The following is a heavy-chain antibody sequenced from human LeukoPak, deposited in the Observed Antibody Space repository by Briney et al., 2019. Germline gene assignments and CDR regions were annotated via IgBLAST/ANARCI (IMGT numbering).Heavy chain of an antibody. V-gene: IGHV3-7*01. CDR1: GFTFSSYW. J-gene: IGHJ4*02. Sequence: PGGSLRLSCAASGFTFSSYWMSWVRQAPGKGLEWVANIKQDGSEKYYVDSVKGRFTISRDNAKNSLYLQMNSLRAEDTAVYYCARVRVTFRLGIAAAGTGVVLFDYWGQGTLVTVSS. CDR3: ARVRVTFRLGIAAAGTGVVLFDY. CDR2: IKQDGSEK. D-gene: IGHD6-13*01.